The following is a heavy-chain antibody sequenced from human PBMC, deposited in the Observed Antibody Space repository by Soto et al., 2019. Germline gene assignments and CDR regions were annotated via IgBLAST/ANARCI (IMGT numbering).Heavy chain of an antibody. CDR1: GFTVSNNY. CDR3: ADRAGGGGY. Sequence: EVQLVESGGGLIQPGGSLRLSCAVSGFTVSNNYMSWVRQAPGKGLEGVSVIYSGGYTAYGDSVKGRFTISRDNSKNQQNLKKKSRGAAGPGVFYGADRAGGGGYWGQGTLVTVSS. J-gene: IGHJ4*02. CDR2: IYSGGYT. V-gene: IGHV3-53*01. D-gene: IGHD3-10*01.